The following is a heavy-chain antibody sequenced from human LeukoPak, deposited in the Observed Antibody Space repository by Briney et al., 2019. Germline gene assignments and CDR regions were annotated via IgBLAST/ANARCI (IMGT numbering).Heavy chain of an antibody. V-gene: IGHV1-46*01. D-gene: IGHD3-3*01. J-gene: IGHJ6*02. CDR3: ARDRHPRPDGLNNDLGYYYYGMDV. Sequence: ASVKVSCKASGYSFTRFYLNWVRQAPGQGLEWMAIINPSGGSSIYAQTFQGRVTLTSDTSTRTVYMEFKSLRSEDTAVYYCARDRHPRPDGLNNDLGYYYYGMDVWGQGTTVTVS. CDR2: INPSGGSS. CDR1: GYSFTRFY.